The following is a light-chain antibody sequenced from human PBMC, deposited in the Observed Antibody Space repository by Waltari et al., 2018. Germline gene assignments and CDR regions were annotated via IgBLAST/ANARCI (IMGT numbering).Light chain of an antibody. CDR2: EGR. V-gene: IGLV2-23*01. CDR3: CSYAGSRTPWV. CDR1: RSDVGNYNF. Sequence: QSVLTQPASVSGSPGQSITISCTGSRSDVGNYNFHSWYQQHPDEAPNLVIYEGRKRPAGISIRFSGSKSGNTASLTISRLQAEDEADYFCCSYAGSRTPWVFGGGTRVTVL. J-gene: IGLJ3*02.